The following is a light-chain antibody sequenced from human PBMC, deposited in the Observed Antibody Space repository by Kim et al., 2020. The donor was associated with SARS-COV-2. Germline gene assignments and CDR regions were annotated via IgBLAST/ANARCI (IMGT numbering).Light chain of an antibody. CDR1: SGSMASNY. J-gene: IGLJ3*02. CDR3: QSYDTSNPWV. Sequence: KPVTISCTRSSGSMASNYVQWFQQRPGSAPTTVIYEDKQRPSGVPDRFSGSIDSSSNSASLTISGLKTEDEADYYCQSYDTSNPWVFGGGTQLTVL. CDR2: EDK. V-gene: IGLV6-57*03.